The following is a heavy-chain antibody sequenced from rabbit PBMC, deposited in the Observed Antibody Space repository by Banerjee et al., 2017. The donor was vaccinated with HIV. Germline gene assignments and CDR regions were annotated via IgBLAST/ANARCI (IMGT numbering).Heavy chain of an antibody. D-gene: IGHD1-1*01. J-gene: IGHJ4*01. CDR3: ARSSGDYGGVQNYFNL. Sequence: QEQLVESGGGLVQPEGSLTLTCTVSGFSLSGYDMCWVRQAPGKGLEWIGCIYTGSGSTYYASWAKGRFTISKTSSTTVFLQMTSLTAADTATYFCARSSGDYGGVQNYFNLWGPGTLVTVS. V-gene: IGHV1S45*01. CDR1: GFSLSGYD. CDR2: IYTGSGST.